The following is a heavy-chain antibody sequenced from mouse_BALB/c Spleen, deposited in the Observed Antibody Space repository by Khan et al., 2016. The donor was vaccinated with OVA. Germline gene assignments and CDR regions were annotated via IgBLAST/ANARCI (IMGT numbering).Heavy chain of an antibody. D-gene: IGHD2-14*01. Sequence: VESGPELKKPGETVKISCKASGYTFTIYGMNWVRQAPGKGLKWMGWINTYTGEPTYADDFKGRFAFSLETSASTAFLQINNLKNEDTATYFCARVGYNGTMDYWGQGTSVTVSS. V-gene: IGHV9-3-1*01. CDR2: INTYTGEP. CDR3: ARVGYNGTMDY. J-gene: IGHJ4*01. CDR1: GYTFTIYG.